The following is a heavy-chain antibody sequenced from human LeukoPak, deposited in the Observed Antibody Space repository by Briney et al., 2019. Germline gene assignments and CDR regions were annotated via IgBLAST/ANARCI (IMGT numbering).Heavy chain of an antibody. J-gene: IGHJ4*02. D-gene: IGHD6-19*01. V-gene: IGHV4-59*01. CDR2: IYYSGST. Sequence: SETLSLTCTVSGGSISSYYWSWIRQPPGKGLEWIGYIYYSGSTNYNPSLKSRVTISVDASKNQFSLKLSSVTAADTAVYYCAREADSSGWCDYWGQGTLVTVSS. CDR1: GGSISSYY. CDR3: AREADSSGWCDY.